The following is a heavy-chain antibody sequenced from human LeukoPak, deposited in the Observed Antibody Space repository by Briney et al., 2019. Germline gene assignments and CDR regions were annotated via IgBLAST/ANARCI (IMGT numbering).Heavy chain of an antibody. D-gene: IGHD3-10*01. J-gene: IGHJ4*02. V-gene: IGHV4-34*01. Sequence: SESLSLTCAVYGVSPSGYYWSWVRHPPGEGRGWMGEINHRGSTTYNPSIKSRATLPVDTSKHQFSWNWTSITAADTAGYYCPSHRNRGVDYWGQGSLVTAS. CDR3: PSHRNRGVDY. CDR2: INHRGST. CDR1: GVSPSGYY.